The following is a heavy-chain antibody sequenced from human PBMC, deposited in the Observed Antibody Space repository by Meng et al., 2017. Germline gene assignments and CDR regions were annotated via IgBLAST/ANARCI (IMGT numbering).Heavy chain of an antibody. Sequence: SCAASGFTFSSYSMNWVRQAPGKGLEWVSSISSSSSYIYYADSVKGRFTISRDNAKNSLYLQMNSLRAEDTAVYYCARVALAESSSGDWGAFDIWGQGNPGHRLL. V-gene: IGHV3-21*01. CDR1: GFTFSSYS. CDR3: ARVALAESSSGDWGAFDI. CDR2: ISSSSSYI. D-gene: IGHD6-13*01. J-gene: IGHJ3*02.